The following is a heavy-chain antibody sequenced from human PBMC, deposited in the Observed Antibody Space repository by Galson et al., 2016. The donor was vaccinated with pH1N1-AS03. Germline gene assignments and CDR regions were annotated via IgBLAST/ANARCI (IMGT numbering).Heavy chain of an antibody. V-gene: IGHV1-2*04. Sequence: SVKVSCKASGYIFTDFYVHWVRQAPGQGLEWMGWINPKNGVTNYAQKFQAWVTMTGDTSISTAYMELHGLKSDDTAVYYCARDPRGPCSSATCATTYYVGRDVWGQGTTVIVSS. D-gene: IGHD1-26*01. J-gene: IGHJ6*02. CDR1: GYIFTDFY. CDR2: INPKNGVT. CDR3: ARDPRGPCSSATCATTYYVGRDV.